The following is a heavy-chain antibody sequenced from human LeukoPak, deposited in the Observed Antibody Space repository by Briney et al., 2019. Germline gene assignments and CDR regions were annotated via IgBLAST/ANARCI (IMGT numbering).Heavy chain of an antibody. D-gene: IGHD2-15*01. CDR1: GFTFGDYA. CDR2: ISSSSSTI. CDR3: AREGLYRRYCSGGSCYQSDY. V-gene: IGHV3-48*04. J-gene: IGHJ4*02. Sequence: GGSLRLSCTASGFTFGDYAMSWFRQAPGKGLEWVSYISSSSSTIYYADSVKGRFTISRDNAKNSLYLQMNSLRAEDTAVYYCAREGLYRRYCSGGSCYQSDYWGQGTLVTVSS.